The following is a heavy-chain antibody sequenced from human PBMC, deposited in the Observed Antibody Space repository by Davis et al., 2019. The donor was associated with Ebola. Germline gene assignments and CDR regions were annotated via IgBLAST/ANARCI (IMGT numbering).Heavy chain of an antibody. CDR1: GVTFSNAW. CDR3: AKDTSNIWFDI. Sequence: GGSLRLSCAASGVTFSNAWLNWVRQAPGKGLEWVSTLGTSADTYYADSVKGRFTISRDNSKNTLYLQMNGLRVEDTAIYYCAKDTSNIWFDIWGQGTNVTVSS. J-gene: IGHJ3*02. D-gene: IGHD1-26*01. CDR2: LGTSADT. V-gene: IGHV3-23*01.